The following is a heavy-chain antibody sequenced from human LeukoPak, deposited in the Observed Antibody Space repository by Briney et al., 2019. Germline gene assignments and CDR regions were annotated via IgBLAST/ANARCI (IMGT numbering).Heavy chain of an antibody. D-gene: IGHD5-24*01. CDR2: TSSNGGTT. CDR1: RFTFSSYA. CDR3: VKDWVATIVAPRHFDY. V-gene: IGHV3-64D*09. J-gene: IGHJ4*02. Sequence: GGSLRLSCAASRFTFSSYAMNWVRLAPGTGLEYVSGTSSNGGTTYYADSMKGRFTISRDNSKNTLYLQMSSLRPEDTAVYYCVKDWVATIVAPRHFDYWGQGTLVTVSS.